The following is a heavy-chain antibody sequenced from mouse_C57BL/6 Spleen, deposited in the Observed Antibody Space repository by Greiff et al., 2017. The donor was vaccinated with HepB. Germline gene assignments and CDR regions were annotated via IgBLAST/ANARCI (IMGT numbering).Heavy chain of an antibody. CDR2: ISYSGST. D-gene: IGHD1-1*01. V-gene: IGHV3-1*01. J-gene: IGHJ4*01. CDR3: ARGDYYGSSYEDAMDY. CDR1: GYSITSGYD. Sequence: EVQLQESGPGMVKPSQSLSLTCTVTGYSITSGYDWHWIRHFPGNKLEWMGYISYSGSTNYNPSLKSRISITHDTSKNHFFLKLNSVTTEDTATYYCARGDYYGSSYEDAMDYWGQGTSVTVSS.